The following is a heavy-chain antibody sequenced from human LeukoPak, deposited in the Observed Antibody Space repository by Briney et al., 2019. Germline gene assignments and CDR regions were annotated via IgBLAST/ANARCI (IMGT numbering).Heavy chain of an antibody. CDR2: ISYDGSNK. CDR1: GFTFSSYA. Sequence: GGSLRLSCAASGFTFSSYAMHWLRQAPGKGLEWVAVISYDGSNKYYADSVKGRFTISRDNSKNTLYLQMNSLRAEDTAVYYCARAGVILTGYYTYYFDYWGQGTLVTVSS. D-gene: IGHD3-9*01. V-gene: IGHV3-30*04. J-gene: IGHJ4*02. CDR3: ARAGVILTGYYTYYFDY.